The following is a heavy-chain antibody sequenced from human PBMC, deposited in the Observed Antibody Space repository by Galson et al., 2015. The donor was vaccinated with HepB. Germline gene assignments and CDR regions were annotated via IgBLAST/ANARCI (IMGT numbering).Heavy chain of an antibody. CDR2: IFNSGST. J-gene: IGHJ3*02. CDR1: GGSVSSSY. CDR3: ARAGGEGVRAFDI. D-gene: IGHD4-17*01. V-gene: IGHV4-59*02. Sequence: SETLSLTCTVSGGSVSSSYWSWIRQPPGKGLECIGYIFNSGSTSYNPSLKSRVTISEDTSKNHFSLRLSSVTAADTAMYYCARAGGEGVRAFDIWGQGTMVTVSS.